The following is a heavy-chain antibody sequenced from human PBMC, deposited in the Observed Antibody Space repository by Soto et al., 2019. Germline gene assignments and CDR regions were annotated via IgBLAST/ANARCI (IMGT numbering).Heavy chain of an antibody. Sequence: QVQLVQSGPEVKKPGSSVKVSCKASGGNFHSYIINWVRQAPGQGLEWMGRIIPILRTPNYAQKFQDRVTSTADKSTNTVYMELRSLRSEDTAVYYCAAPGGGRPLDAYDMDVWGQGTTVIVSS. CDR3: AAPGGGRPLDAYDMDV. J-gene: IGHJ6*02. V-gene: IGHV1-69*08. CDR2: IIPILRTP. CDR1: GGNFHSYI. D-gene: IGHD2-15*01.